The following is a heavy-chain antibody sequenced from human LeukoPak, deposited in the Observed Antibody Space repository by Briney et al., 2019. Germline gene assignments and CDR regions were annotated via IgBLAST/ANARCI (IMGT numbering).Heavy chain of an antibody. V-gene: IGHV3-23*01. Sequence: PGGSLRLSCAASGFTFSSYAMSWVRQAPGKGLEWVSAISGSGGSTYYADSVKGRFTISRDNSKNTLYLQMNSLRAEDTAVYYCAKDLRRYCSSTSCVDAFDIWGQGTMVTVSS. CDR2: ISGSGGST. D-gene: IGHD2-2*01. CDR1: GFTFSSYA. J-gene: IGHJ3*02. CDR3: AKDLRRYCSSTSCVDAFDI.